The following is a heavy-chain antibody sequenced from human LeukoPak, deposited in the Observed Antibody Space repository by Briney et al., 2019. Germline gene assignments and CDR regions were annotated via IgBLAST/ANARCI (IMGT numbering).Heavy chain of an antibody. CDR3: AKDQVMGVQWLDRTPSDY. J-gene: IGHJ4*02. V-gene: IGHV3-23*01. CDR1: GFTFNTYA. D-gene: IGHD6-19*01. CDR2: ISDSGGNT. Sequence: GGSLRLSCAASGFTFNTYAMSWVRQAPWERLQWVSGISDSGGNTYYADSVRGRLTISRDNSKNTLHLQMNSLRAEDTAVYYCAKDQVMGVQWLDRTPSDYWGQGTLVTVSS.